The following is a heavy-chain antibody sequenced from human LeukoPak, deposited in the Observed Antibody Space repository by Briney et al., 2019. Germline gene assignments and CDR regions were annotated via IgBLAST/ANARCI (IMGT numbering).Heavy chain of an antibody. D-gene: IGHD6-13*01. CDR1: GYSFKSNG. J-gene: IGHJ5*02. CDR2: ISTYNDNT. Sequence: RASVKVSCKASGYSFKSNGISWVRQAPGQGLEWMGWISTYNDNTKYAQKFQGRVTMTPDRSTSTAYMELRSLRSDDTAVYYCARLGYASTWSWFDPWGQGTLVTVSS. V-gene: IGHV1-18*01. CDR3: ARLGYASTWSWFDP.